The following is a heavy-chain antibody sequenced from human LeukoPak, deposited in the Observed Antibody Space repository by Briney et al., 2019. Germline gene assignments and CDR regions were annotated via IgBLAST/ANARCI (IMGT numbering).Heavy chain of an antibody. D-gene: IGHD6-13*01. J-gene: IGHJ4*02. CDR1: GFTFSSYG. CDR2: ISGSGGST. Sequence: GGSLRLSCAASGFTFSSYGMSWVRQAPGKGLEWVSAISGSGGSTYYADSVKGRFTISRDNSKNTMYLQMNILRAEDTAVYYCAKDSKPNSSSWPYYFDYWGQGTLVTVSS. V-gene: IGHV3-23*01. CDR3: AKDSKPNSSSWPYYFDY.